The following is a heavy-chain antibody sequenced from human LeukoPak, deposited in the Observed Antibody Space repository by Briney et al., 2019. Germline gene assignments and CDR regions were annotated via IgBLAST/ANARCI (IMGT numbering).Heavy chain of an antibody. CDR2: INPSGGST. CDR1: GYTFTSYY. D-gene: IGHD6-6*01. CDR3: AARIAARPYYYYYMDV. Sequence: ASVKVSCKASGYTFTSYYMHWVRQAPGQGLEWMGIINPSGGSTSYAQKFQGRVTMTRDMSTSTVYMELSSLRSEDTAVYYCAARIAARPYYYYYMDVWGKGTTVTVSS. J-gene: IGHJ6*03. V-gene: IGHV1-46*01.